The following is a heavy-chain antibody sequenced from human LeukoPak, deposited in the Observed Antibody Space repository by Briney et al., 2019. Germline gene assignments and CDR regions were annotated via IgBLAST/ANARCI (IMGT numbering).Heavy chain of an antibody. V-gene: IGHV3-30*02. CDR3: ARQRDYYDSSGYYSFDY. J-gene: IGHJ4*02. D-gene: IGHD3-22*01. CDR2: IRYDGSNK. CDR1: GFTFSSYG. Sequence: GGSLRLSCAASGFTFSSYGMHWVRQAPGKGLEWVAFIRYDGSNKYYADSVKGRFTISRDNSKNTLYLQMDSLRAEDTAVYYCARQRDYYDSSGYYSFDYWGQGTLVTVSS.